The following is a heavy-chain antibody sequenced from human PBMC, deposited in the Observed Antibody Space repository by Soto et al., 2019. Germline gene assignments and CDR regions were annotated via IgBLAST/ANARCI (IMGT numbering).Heavy chain of an antibody. V-gene: IGHV4-61*01. CDR2: SYYSGYYSGST. J-gene: IGHJ4*02. Sequence: PSETLSLTCTVSGDSVTSDSYFWSWIRQPPGKGLEWIGNSYYSGYYSGSTNHNPSLESRVTMSLDTSKNQLSLSLRSVTAADTAVYYCASTTTGLATRAFDHWGQGARVTVSS. CDR1: GDSVTSDSYF. D-gene: IGHD5-12*01. CDR3: ASTTTGLATRAFDH.